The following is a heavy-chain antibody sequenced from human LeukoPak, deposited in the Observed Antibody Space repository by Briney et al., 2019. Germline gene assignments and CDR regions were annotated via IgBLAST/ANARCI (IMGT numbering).Heavy chain of an antibody. CDR2: INRRGHT. J-gene: IGHJ3*02. Sequence: GGSLRLSCAASGFTFDRFTIHWVRQTPGKGLEWVSLINRRGHTFYADSVKGRFTISRDNSRNSVFLQMNSLRGEDTALYYCARGGLIQRHAFDIWGQGTMVTVSS. V-gene: IGHV3-43*01. D-gene: IGHD1-1*01. CDR3: ARGGLIQRHAFDI. CDR1: GFTFDRFT.